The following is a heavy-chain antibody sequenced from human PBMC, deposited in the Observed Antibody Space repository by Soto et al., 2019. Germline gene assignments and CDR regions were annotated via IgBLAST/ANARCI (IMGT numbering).Heavy chain of an antibody. V-gene: IGHV4-34*01. CDR3: AREEWEMATMPFDY. D-gene: IGHD5-12*01. Sequence: QVQLQQWGAGLLKPSETLSLTCAFYGGSFIGYYWSWIRQPPGKGLEWIGEINHSGSTNYNPSLKSRVTISVDTSKNQFSLKLSSVTAADTAVYYCAREEWEMATMPFDYWGQGTLVTVSS. CDR1: GGSFIGYY. CDR2: INHSGST. J-gene: IGHJ4*02.